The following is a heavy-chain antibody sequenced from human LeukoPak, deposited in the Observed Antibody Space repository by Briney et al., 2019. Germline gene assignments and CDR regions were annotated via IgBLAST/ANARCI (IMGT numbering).Heavy chain of an antibody. V-gene: IGHV3-20*04. CDR1: RFTFNDYG. D-gene: IGHD3-22*01. Sequence: RGSLRLSCAASRFTFNDYGISWVRPAPRKGLEWVSGINWNGGSTAYADSVRGRFTISRDNAKNSLYLQMNSLRAEDTAFYYCARNFGGGDRSGPFYWGQGTLVTVSS. CDR3: ARNFGGGDRSGPFY. CDR2: INWNGGST. J-gene: IGHJ4*02.